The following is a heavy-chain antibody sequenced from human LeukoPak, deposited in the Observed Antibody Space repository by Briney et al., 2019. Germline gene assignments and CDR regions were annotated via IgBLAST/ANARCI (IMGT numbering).Heavy chain of an antibody. CDR2: INWNGGST. V-gene: IGHV3-20*04. D-gene: IGHD6-13*01. J-gene: IGHJ4*02. CDR1: EFTFDDYG. Sequence: GGSLRLSCAASEFTFDDYGMSWVRQAPGKGLEWVSGINWNGGSTGYADSVKGRFTISRDNAKNSLYLQMNSLRAEDTALYYCARDDSSSWWGYFDYWGQGTLVTVSS. CDR3: ARDDSSSWWGYFDY.